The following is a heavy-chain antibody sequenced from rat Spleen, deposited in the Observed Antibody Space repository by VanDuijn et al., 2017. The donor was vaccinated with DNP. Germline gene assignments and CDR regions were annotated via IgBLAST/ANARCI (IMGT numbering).Heavy chain of an antibody. V-gene: IGHV5-7*01. D-gene: IGHD1-3*01. Sequence: EVQLVESGGGLVQPGRSLKLSCAASGFTFSDYAMAWVRQAPKKGLEWVATMSYDGSRTYYRDSVKGRFTISRDNAKSTLYLQMDSLRSEDTATYYCARGGSYDYWGQGVMVTVSS. CDR2: MSYDGSRT. CDR3: ARGGSYDY. CDR1: GFTFSDYA. J-gene: IGHJ2*01.